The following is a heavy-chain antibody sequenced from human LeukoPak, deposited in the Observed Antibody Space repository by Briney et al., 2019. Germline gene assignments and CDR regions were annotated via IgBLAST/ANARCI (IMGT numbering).Heavy chain of an antibody. Sequence: GASVKVSCKASGYTFTSYGISWVRQAPGQGLEWMGWISAYNGNTSYAQKLQGSVTMTTDTSTSTAYMELRSLRSGDTAVYYCARDYGITIFGVVTGPDYWGQGTLVTVSS. CDR2: ISAYNGNT. CDR1: GYTFTSYG. CDR3: ARDYGITIFGVVTGPDY. V-gene: IGHV1-18*01. J-gene: IGHJ4*02. D-gene: IGHD3-3*01.